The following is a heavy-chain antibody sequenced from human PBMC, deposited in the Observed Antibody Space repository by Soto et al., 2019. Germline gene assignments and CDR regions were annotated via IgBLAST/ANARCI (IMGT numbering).Heavy chain of an antibody. V-gene: IGHV3-33*01. D-gene: IGHD2-21*01. Sequence: PGGSLRLSCAASGFTFGTYGMHWVRQAPGKGLEWVAGIWYDGSVKTYADSVKGRFSVSRDNSQNTVSLQMNTLRAEDTAVYYCARADCGGQCPPDYWGQGTLVTVSS. CDR2: IWYDGSVK. J-gene: IGHJ4*02. CDR1: GFTFGTYG. CDR3: ARADCGGQCPPDY.